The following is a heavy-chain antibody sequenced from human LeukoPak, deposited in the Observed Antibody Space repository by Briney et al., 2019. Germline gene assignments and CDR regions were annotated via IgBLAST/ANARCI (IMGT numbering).Heavy chain of an antibody. CDR3: ARDRYDILTGYPPGYFDY. J-gene: IGHJ4*02. CDR1: GGPISSGGYY. CDR2: IYYSGST. V-gene: IGHV4-31*03. D-gene: IGHD3-9*01. Sequence: SQTLSLTCTVSGGPISSGGYYWSWIRQHPGKGLEWIGYIYYSGSTYYNPSLKSRVTISVDTSKNQFSLKLSSVTAADTAVYYCARDRYDILTGYPPGYFDYWGQGTLVTVPS.